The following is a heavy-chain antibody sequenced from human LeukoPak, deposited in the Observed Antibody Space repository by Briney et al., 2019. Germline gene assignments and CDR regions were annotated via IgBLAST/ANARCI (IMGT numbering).Heavy chain of an antibody. CDR3: ARVTSTSWYECFDY. Sequence: GASVTVSCKASGYTFTNYNMHWVRQAPGQGLEWMGTINPSGYSANFAQKFQGRVTVTSDTSTSTVYMELSSLRSEDTAVYYCARVTSTSWYECFDYWGQGTLVTVSS. V-gene: IGHV1-46*01. CDR1: GYTFTNYN. J-gene: IGHJ4*02. CDR2: INPSGYSA. D-gene: IGHD6-13*01.